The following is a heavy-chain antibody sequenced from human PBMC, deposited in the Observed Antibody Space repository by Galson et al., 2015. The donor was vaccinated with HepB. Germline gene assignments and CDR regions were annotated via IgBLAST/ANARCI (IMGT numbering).Heavy chain of an antibody. CDR2: IDWDDDK. J-gene: IGHJ6*02. Sequence: PALVKPTQTLTLTCTFSGFSLRTSGMCVSWIRQPPGKALEWLARIDWDDDKYYSTSLKTRLTISKDTSKNQVVLTMTNMDPVDTATYYCARIQSYDSSGYYYTYYYYGMDVWGQGTTVTVSS. D-gene: IGHD3-22*01. CDR1: GFSLRTSGMC. V-gene: IGHV2-70*11. CDR3: ARIQSYDSSGYYYTYYYYGMDV.